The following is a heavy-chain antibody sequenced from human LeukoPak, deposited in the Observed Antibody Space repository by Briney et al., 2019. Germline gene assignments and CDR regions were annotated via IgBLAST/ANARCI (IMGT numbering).Heavy chain of an antibody. CDR3: ARVVAAAGTFSLYYFDY. J-gene: IGHJ4*02. Sequence: SETLSLTCTVSGGSISSYYWSWIRQPPGKGLEWIGYIYYSGSTNYNPSLKSRVTISVDTSKNQFSLKLSSVTAADTAVYYCARVVAAAGTFSLYYFDYWGQGTLVTASS. CDR1: GGSISSYY. CDR2: IYYSGST. D-gene: IGHD6-13*01. V-gene: IGHV4-59*01.